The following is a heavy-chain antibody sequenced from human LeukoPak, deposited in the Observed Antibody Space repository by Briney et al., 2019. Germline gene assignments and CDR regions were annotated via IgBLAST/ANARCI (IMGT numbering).Heavy chain of an antibody. CDR3: ARALDDFWSGFDY. V-gene: IGHV3-21*01. CDR2: ISSSSSYI. CDR1: GFTFSSYS. Sequence: GGSLRLSCAASGFTFSSYSMNWVRQAPGKGLEWVSSISSSSSYIYYADSVKGRLTISRDNAKNSLYLQMNSLRAEDTAVYYCARALDDFWSGFDYWGQGTLVTVSS. J-gene: IGHJ4*02. D-gene: IGHD3-3*01.